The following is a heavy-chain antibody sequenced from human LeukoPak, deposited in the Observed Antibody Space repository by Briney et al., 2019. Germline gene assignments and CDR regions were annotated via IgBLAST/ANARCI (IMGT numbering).Heavy chain of an antibody. D-gene: IGHD6-13*01. CDR2: ISGSIITI. Sequence: GGSLRLSCAASGFTFSSYSMNWVRQAPGKGLEWVSYISGSIITIFYADSVKGRFTISRDSAKNSLYLQMNSLRDEDMAVYYCARAKTIAAAGTFDYWGQGTLVTVSS. V-gene: IGHV3-48*02. J-gene: IGHJ4*02. CDR1: GFTFSSYS. CDR3: ARAKTIAAAGTFDY.